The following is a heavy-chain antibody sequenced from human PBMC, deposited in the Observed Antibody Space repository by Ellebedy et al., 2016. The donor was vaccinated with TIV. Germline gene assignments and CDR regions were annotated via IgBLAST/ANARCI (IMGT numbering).Heavy chain of an antibody. CDR2: VWYDGINK. CDR3: ARESKHGAYVGRDSSGMDV. Sequence: GESLKISCAASGFTLSNYDMHWVRQAPGKGLEWVAVVWYDGINKYYVASVKGRFSISRDNSKNTLFLQMNSLRVEDTAVYYCARESKHGAYVGRDSSGMDVWGQGTTVTVSS. CDR1: GFTLSNYD. J-gene: IGHJ6*02. V-gene: IGHV3-33*01. D-gene: IGHD2-21*02.